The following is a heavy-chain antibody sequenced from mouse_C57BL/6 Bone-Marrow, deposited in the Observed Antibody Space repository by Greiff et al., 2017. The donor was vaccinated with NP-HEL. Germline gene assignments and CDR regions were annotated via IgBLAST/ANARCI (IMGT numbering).Heavy chain of an antibody. V-gene: IGHV14-4*01. Sequence: VQLKESGAELVRPGASVKLSCTASGFNIKDDYMHWVKQRPEQGLEWIGWIDPENGDTEYASKFQGKATITADTSSNTAYLQLSSLTSEDTAVYYCTTGGSSPYARDYGGQGTSVTVSS. CDR1: GFNIKDDY. CDR2: IDPENGDT. J-gene: IGHJ4*01. D-gene: IGHD1-1*01. CDR3: TTGGSSPYARDY.